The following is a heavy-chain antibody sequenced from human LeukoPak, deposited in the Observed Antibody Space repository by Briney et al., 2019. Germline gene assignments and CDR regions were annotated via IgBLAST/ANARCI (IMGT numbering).Heavy chain of an antibody. D-gene: IGHD3-22*01. CDR3: ARGRFYDSSGYYDY. CDR1: GYTFSSFY. J-gene: IGHJ4*02. V-gene: IGHV1-8*02. CDR2: MNPNSGNT. Sequence: GASVKVSCKASGYTFSSFYVRWVRQATGQGLEWMGWMNPNSGNTGYAQKFQGRVTMTRNTSISTAYMELSSLRSEDTAVYYCARGRFYDSSGYYDYWGQGTLVTVSS.